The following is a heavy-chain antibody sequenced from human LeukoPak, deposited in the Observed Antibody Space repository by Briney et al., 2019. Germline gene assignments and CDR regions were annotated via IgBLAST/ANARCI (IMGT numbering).Heavy chain of an antibody. J-gene: IGHJ3*01. CDR2: IRYDGSNK. Sequence: HPGGSLRLSCAASGFTFSSYGMHWVRQAPGKGLEWVAFIRYDGSNKYYADSVKGRFTISRDNSKNTLYLQMNSLRAEDTAVYYCAKDESGTIGALDLWGQGTMVTVSS. CDR1: GFTFSSYG. D-gene: IGHD3-10*01. V-gene: IGHV3-30*02. CDR3: AKDESGTIGALDL.